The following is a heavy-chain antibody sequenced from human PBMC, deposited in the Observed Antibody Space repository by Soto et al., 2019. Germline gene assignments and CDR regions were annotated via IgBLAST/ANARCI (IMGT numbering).Heavy chain of an antibody. V-gene: IGHV1-69*08. J-gene: IGHJ4*02. CDR1: GGTFSSYT. Sequence: QVQLVQSGAEVKKPGSSVKVSCKASGGTFSSYTISWVRQAPGQGLEWMGRIIPILGIANYAQKFQGRVTIXXEXSXXTAYMELSSLRSEDTAVYYCARDGSRYDSSGYNSHWGQGTLVTVSS. CDR3: ARDGSRYDSSGYNSH. D-gene: IGHD3-22*01. CDR2: IIPILGIA.